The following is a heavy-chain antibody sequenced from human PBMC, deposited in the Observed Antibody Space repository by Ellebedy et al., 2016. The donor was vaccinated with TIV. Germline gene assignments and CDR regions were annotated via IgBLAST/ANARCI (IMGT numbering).Heavy chain of an antibody. CDR3: AKDRTPGDGYWVFDD. J-gene: IGHJ4*02. CDR1: GFTFSSYV. V-gene: IGHV3-23*01. Sequence: PGGSLRLSCAASGFTFSSYVMSWVRQAPGKGLEWVSGIVGSGAQKYADSVKGRFTISRDNSKRTVDLQMNSLRAEDTAVYFCAKDRTPGDGYWVFDDWGQGTLVTVSS. CDR2: IVGSGA. D-gene: IGHD5-18*01.